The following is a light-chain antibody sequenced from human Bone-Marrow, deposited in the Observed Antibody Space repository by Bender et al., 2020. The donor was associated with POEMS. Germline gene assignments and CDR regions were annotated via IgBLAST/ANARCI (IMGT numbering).Light chain of an antibody. Sequence: QSVLTQPPSASGTPGQRVTISCSGSSSNIGSNYVYWYQQLPGTAPKLLIYRNNQRPSGVSNRFSGSKSGNTASLTISGLQAEDEADYHCCSYASSSWVFGGGTKLTVL. CDR1: SSNIGSNY. J-gene: IGLJ3*02. V-gene: IGLV1-47*01. CDR3: CSYASSSWV. CDR2: RNN.